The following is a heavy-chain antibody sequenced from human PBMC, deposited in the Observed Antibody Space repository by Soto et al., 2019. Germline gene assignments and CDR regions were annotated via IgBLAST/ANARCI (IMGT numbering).Heavy chain of an antibody. D-gene: IGHD4-4*01. V-gene: IGHV1-69*12. CDR2: INPIFGTA. Sequence: QVQLVQSGAEVKKPGSSVKVFCKASGGTFSTYPISWVRQAPGQGLEWMGGINPIFGTANYAQKLQGRVTITADESTTTAYMQLSSLRSDDTAVYYCARLRASNYEAYQHWVQGTLVTVSS. J-gene: IGHJ1*01. CDR1: GGTFSTYP. CDR3: ARLRASNYEAYQH.